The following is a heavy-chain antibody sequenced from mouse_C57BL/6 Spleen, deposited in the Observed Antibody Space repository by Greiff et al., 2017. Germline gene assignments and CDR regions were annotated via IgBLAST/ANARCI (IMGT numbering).Heavy chain of an antibody. CDR2: LDPSDSYT. J-gene: IGHJ2*01. CDR1: GYTFTSYW. CDR3: AIITTVVADD. Sequence: QVQLQQPGAELVMPGASVKLSCKASGYTFTSYWMHWVKQRPGQGLEWIGELDPSDSYTNYNQKFKGKSTLTVDKSSSSAYMQLSSLTSEDSAVYYCAIITTVVADDWGQGTTLTVSS. V-gene: IGHV1-69*01. D-gene: IGHD1-1*01.